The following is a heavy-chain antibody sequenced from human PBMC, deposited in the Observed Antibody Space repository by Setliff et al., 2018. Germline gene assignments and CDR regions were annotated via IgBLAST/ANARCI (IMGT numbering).Heavy chain of an antibody. V-gene: IGHV4-34*01. Sequence: SETLSLTCAAYGGTFSDYHWTWIRQSPEKGLEWIGEINHRGNTNYNPSLKSRVTISLDTSENEFSLKLSPVTAADTAVYYCARERRFCIGSGCYSGNYYYYMDVWGKGTTVTVSS. CDR2: INHRGNT. J-gene: IGHJ6*03. CDR1: GGTFSDYH. D-gene: IGHD2-15*01. CDR3: ARERRFCIGSGCYSGNYYYYMDV.